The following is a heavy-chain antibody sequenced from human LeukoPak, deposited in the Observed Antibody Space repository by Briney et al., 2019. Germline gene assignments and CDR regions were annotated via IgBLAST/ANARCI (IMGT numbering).Heavy chain of an antibody. Sequence: PSETLSLTSTVSGGSISSSSYYWGWIRQPPGKGLEWIGSIYYSGSTYYNPSLKSRVTISVDTSKNQFSLKVSSVTAADTAVYYCARGSVLRHFNYWGQGTLVTVSS. CDR3: ARGSVLRHFNY. J-gene: IGHJ4*02. CDR2: IYYSGST. CDR1: GGSISSSSYY. V-gene: IGHV4-39*01. D-gene: IGHD3-3*01.